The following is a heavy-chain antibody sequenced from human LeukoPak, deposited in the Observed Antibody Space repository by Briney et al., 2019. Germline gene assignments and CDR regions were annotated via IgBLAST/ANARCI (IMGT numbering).Heavy chain of an antibody. CDR2: ISSRSSTI. Sequence: GGSLRLSCAASGFTFSSYSMNWVRQAPGKGLEWVSYISSRSSTIYYADSVKGRFTISRDNAEKSLYLQMNSLRAEDTAVYYCAGPLGSPYFHPWGQGPLVTVSS. D-gene: IGHD3-10*01. CDR3: AGPLGSPYFHP. V-gene: IGHV3-48*01. CDR1: GFTFSSYS. J-gene: IGHJ1*01.